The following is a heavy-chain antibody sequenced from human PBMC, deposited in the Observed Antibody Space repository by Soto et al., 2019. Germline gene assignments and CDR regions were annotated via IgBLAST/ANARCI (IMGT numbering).Heavy chain of an antibody. J-gene: IGHJ4*02. D-gene: IGHD3-16*01. V-gene: IGHV5-51*01. CDR1: GYTFTNYW. CDR2: IFPDDSDT. CDR3: VRPNFGALTHFDF. Sequence: PGESLKISCKAIGYTFTNYWIGWVRQTPGKGLEWMGIIFPDDSDTRYNPSFEGQVTVSADESISTAYLQWNTLKASDTAMYYCVRPNFGALTHFDFWGQGTLVTVSS.